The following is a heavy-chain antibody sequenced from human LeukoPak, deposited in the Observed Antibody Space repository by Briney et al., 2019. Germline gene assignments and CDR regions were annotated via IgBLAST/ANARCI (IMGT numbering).Heavy chain of an antibody. Sequence: SETLSLTCAVYGGSFSGYYWSWIRQPPGKGLEWIGEINHSGSTNYNSSLKSRVTISVDTSKNQFSLELSSVTAADTAVYYCARGPYAYVWGSYRYNYFDYWGQGTLVTVSS. D-gene: IGHD3-16*02. CDR1: GGSFSGYY. CDR2: INHSGST. CDR3: ARGPYAYVWGSYRYNYFDY. J-gene: IGHJ4*02. V-gene: IGHV4-34*01.